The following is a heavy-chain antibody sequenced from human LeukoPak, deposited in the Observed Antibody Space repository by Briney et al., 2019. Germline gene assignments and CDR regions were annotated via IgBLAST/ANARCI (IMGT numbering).Heavy chain of an antibody. V-gene: IGHV3-23*01. CDR1: GFTFSRYA. D-gene: IGHD6-19*01. CDR2: ISGSGGST. J-gene: IGHJ4*02. Sequence: GGSLRLSCAASGFTFSRYAMSWVRQAPGKGLEWVSAISGSGGSTYYADSVKGRFTISRDNSKNTLYLQMNSLRAEDTAVYYCAKGSSGWTLAGDYWGQGTLVTVSS. CDR3: AKGSSGWTLAGDY.